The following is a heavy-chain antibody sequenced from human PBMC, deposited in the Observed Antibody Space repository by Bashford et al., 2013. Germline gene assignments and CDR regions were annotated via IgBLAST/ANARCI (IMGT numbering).Heavy chain of an antibody. CDR2: ISGHGAGT. CDR1: GFTVSSNY. Sequence: GGPLRLSCAASGFTVSSNYMSWVRQAPGKGLKWVSSISGHGAGTYYADSVKGRFTISRDNSKNTLYLQMDSLRVEDTAIYFCASNASGPRPGGYYYDYYAMDVWGQGTTVTVSS. V-gene: IGHV3-23*01. CDR3: ASNASGPRPGGYYYDYYAMDV. D-gene: IGHD6-6*01. J-gene: IGHJ6*01.